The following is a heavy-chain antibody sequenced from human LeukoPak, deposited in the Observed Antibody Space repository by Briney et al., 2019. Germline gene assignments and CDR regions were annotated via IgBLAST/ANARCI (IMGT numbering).Heavy chain of an antibody. Sequence: GRSLRLSCAASGFTFSSYGMHWVRQAPGKGLEWVAVIWYDGSNKYYADSVKGRFTISRDNSKNTLYQQMNSLRAEDTAVYYCARDLHSSSSLWGQGTLVTVSS. D-gene: IGHD6-6*01. V-gene: IGHV3-33*01. CDR1: GFTFSSYG. CDR3: ARDLHSSSSL. CDR2: IWYDGSNK. J-gene: IGHJ4*02.